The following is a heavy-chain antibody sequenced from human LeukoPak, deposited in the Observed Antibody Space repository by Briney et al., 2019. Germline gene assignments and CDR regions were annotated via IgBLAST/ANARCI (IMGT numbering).Heavy chain of an antibody. J-gene: IGHJ4*02. Sequence: ASVKVSCKDSGYTFTGYYMHWVRQAPGQGLEWMGWINPNSGGTNYAQKFQGRVTMTRDTSISTAYMELSRLRSDDTAVYYCAREPGSSSWFNFDYWGQGTLVTVSS. CDR2: INPNSGGT. D-gene: IGHD6-13*01. CDR3: AREPGSSSWFNFDY. V-gene: IGHV1-2*02. CDR1: GYTFTGYY.